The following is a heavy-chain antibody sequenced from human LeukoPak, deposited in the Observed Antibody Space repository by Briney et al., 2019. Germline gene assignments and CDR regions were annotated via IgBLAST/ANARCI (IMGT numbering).Heavy chain of an antibody. D-gene: IGHD1-7*01. Sequence: GGSLRLSCAASGFPFDDYAMHWFRQAPGKGLEGVALISNDGGNKYYADSIKGRFTISRDNSKNTLYLQMNSLRPDDTAIYYCARDGDWNYLRYYYMDVWGKGTTVTVSS. J-gene: IGHJ6*03. CDR3: ARDGDWNYLRYYYMDV. CDR1: GFPFDDYA. V-gene: IGHV3-30*03. CDR2: ISNDGGNK.